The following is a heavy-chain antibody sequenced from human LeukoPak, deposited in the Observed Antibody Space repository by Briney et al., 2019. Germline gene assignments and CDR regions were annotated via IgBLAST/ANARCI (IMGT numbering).Heavy chain of an antibody. CDR3: AKPSRKVVETPLDY. CDR2: ISGSGGST. J-gene: IGHJ4*02. CDR1: GFTFSSYA. Sequence: GGSLRLSCAATGFTFSSYARSWVRQAPGKGLEWVSAISGSGGSTYYADSVKGRFTISRDNSKNTLYLQMNSLRAEDTAVYYCAKPSRKVVETPLDYWGQGTLVTVSS. V-gene: IGHV3-23*01. D-gene: IGHD2-15*01.